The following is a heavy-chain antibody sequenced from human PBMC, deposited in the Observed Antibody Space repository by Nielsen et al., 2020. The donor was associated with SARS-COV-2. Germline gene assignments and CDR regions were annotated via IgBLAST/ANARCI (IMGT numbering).Heavy chain of an antibody. CDR3: ARARVAMIVVLAFDI. V-gene: IGHV4-31*03. J-gene: IGHJ3*02. CDR1: GGPISGYY. D-gene: IGHD3-22*01. Sequence: SETLSLTCTVSGGPISGYYWSWIRQHPGKGLEWIGYIYYSGSTYYNPSLKSRVTISVDTSKNQFSLKLSSVTAADTAVYYCARARVAMIVVLAFDIWGQGTMVTVSS. CDR2: IYYSGST.